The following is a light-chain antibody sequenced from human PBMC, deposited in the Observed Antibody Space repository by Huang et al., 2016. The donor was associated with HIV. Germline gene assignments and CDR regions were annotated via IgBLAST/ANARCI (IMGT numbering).Light chain of an antibody. J-gene: IGKJ2*01. CDR3: QQSFSTPYT. CDR2: AVS. Sequence: DIQMTQSPYSLSAAVGDRVIITFRASQAINTYLKWYHQKLGKAPKLLISAVSSLQSEVPSRFSGSVSGTYFTLTISSLQPEDFATYYCQQSFSTPYTFGQGTKVEI. CDR1: QAINTY. V-gene: IGKV1-39*01.